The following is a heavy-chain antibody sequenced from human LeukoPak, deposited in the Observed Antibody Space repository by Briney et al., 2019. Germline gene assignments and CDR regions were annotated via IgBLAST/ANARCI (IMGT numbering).Heavy chain of an antibody. Sequence: SDTLSLTCTVSGGSISSYYWSWIRQPPGKGLEWIGYIYYSGSTNYNPSLKSRVTISVDTSKNQFSLKLSSVTAADTAVYYCARDANLYYYDSSGYYWSYFDYWGQGTLVTVSS. CDR3: ARDANLYYYDSSGYYWSYFDY. CDR1: GGSISSYY. V-gene: IGHV4-59*01. CDR2: IYYSGST. D-gene: IGHD3-22*01. J-gene: IGHJ4*02.